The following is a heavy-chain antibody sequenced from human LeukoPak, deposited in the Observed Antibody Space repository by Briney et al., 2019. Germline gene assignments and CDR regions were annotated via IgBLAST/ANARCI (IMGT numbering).Heavy chain of an antibody. CDR2: ISAYNGNT. J-gene: IGHJ6*02. D-gene: IGHD3-10*01. Sequence: ASVKVSCKASGYTFTSYGISWVRQAPGQGLEWMGWISAYNGNTNYAQKLQGRVTMATDTSTSTAYMELRSLRSDDTAVYYCARMRFGASHMDVWGQGTTVTVSS. CDR3: ARMRFGASHMDV. V-gene: IGHV1-18*01. CDR1: GYTFTSYG.